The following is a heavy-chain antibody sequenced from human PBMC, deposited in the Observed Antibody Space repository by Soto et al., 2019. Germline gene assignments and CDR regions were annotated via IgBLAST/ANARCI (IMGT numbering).Heavy chain of an antibody. CDR1: GGSISSYY. CDR3: ARALRDYYDSSGYYNYYGMDV. Sequence: PSETLSLTCTVSGGSISSYYWGWIRQPPGKGLEWIGYIYYSGSTNYNPSLKSRVTISVDTSKNQFSLKLSSVTAADTAVYYCARALRDYYDSSGYYNYYGMDVWGQGTTVTVSS. CDR2: IYYSGST. V-gene: IGHV4-59*01. J-gene: IGHJ6*02. D-gene: IGHD3-22*01.